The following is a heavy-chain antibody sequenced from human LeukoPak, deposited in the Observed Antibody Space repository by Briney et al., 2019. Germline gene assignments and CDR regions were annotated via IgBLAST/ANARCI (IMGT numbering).Heavy chain of an antibody. CDR3: ASRSGWRYFDY. CDR2: ISGSGGST. D-gene: IGHD6-19*01. V-gene: IGHV3-23*01. CDR1: GFTFSTYG. Sequence: GGSLRLSCAASGFTFSTYGMNWVRQAPGKGLEWVSAISGSGGSTYYADSVKGRFTISRDNSKNTLYLQMNSLRAEDTAVYYCASRSGWRYFDYWGQGTLVTVSS. J-gene: IGHJ4*02.